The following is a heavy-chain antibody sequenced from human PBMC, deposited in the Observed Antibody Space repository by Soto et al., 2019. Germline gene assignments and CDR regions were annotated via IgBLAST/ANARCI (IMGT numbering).Heavy chain of an antibody. CDR2: ISADNSNT. J-gene: IGHJ4*02. CDR3: AIDRRDDYSNKIDY. CDR1: GYTFTSYG. Sequence: ASVKVSCKASGYTFTSYGINWVRQAPGQGLEWMGWISADNSNTNFAQNLQGRVTMTTDTSSNTAYMELRSLRSDDTAVYYCAIDRRDDYSNKIDYCGPGTMLTVYS. D-gene: IGHD4-4*01. V-gene: IGHV1-18*01.